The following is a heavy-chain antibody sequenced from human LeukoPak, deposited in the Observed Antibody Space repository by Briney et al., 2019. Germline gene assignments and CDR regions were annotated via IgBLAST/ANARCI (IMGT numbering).Heavy chain of an antibody. D-gene: IGHD5-18*01. CDR3: ARDREIVMVTAPDY. J-gene: IGHJ4*02. CDR1: GFTFSTYA. CDR2: IPYDGSNK. Sequence: GGSLRLSCAASGFTFSTYAMHWVRQAPGKGLEWVAVIPYDGSNKYYADSVKGRFTISRENSKNRLYLQMNSLRAEDTAVYYCARDREIVMVTAPDYWGQGTLVIVSS. V-gene: IGHV3-30*04.